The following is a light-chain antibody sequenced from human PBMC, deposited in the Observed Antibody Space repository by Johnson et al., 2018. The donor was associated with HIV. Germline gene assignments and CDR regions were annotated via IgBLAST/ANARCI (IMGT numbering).Light chain of an antibody. CDR3: GIWHSSLSAGGV. V-gene: IGLV1-51*02. Sequence: QSVLTQPPSVSAAPGQKVTISCSGSSSTIGNKYVSWYQQLPGTAPKLLIYENNKRPSGIPDRFSGSKSATSATLGITGLQPGDEADYYCGIWHSSLSAGGVFGTGTKVTVL. J-gene: IGLJ1*01. CDR2: ENN. CDR1: SSTIGNKY.